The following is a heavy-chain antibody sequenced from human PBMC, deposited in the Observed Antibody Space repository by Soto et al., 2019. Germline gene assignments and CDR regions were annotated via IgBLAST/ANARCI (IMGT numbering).Heavy chain of an antibody. CDR1: GCAFTDAW. CDR2: IKSKTDGGTT. D-gene: IGHD3-22*01. Sequence: PGGSVRLSGAEGGCAFTDAWLNWDRQAPGKGLEWVGRIKSKTDGGTTDYAEPVKGRFAISRDDSNNMVYLQMNSLKIEDTAVYYCTTDSYSTIIIVRFDYWGHGTLVTV. V-gene: IGHV3-15*07. CDR3: TTDSYSTIIIVRFDY. J-gene: IGHJ4*01.